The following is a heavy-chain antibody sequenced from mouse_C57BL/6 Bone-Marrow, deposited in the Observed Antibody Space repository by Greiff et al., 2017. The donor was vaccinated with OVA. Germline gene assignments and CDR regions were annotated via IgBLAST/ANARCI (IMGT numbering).Heavy chain of an antibody. J-gene: IGHJ3*01. V-gene: IGHV1-26*01. Sequence: EVQLQQSGPELVKPGASVKISCKASGYTFTDYYMNWVKQSHGKSLEWIGDINPNNGGTSYNQKFKGKATLTVDKSSSTAYMELRSLTSEDSAVYYCARKGPVAYWGQGTLVTVSA. CDR2: INPNNGGT. CDR1: GYTFTDYY. CDR3: ARKGPVAY.